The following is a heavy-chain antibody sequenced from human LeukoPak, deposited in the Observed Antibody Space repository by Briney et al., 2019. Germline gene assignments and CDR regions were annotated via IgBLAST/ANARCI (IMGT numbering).Heavy chain of an antibody. CDR1: GFTFSTYW. J-gene: IGHJ4*02. CDR2: IKQYGSEK. D-gene: IGHD6-13*01. V-gene: IGHV3-7*01. CDR3: ARDSAGNDY. Sequence: HSGGSLRLSCAASGFTFSTYWMSWVRQAPGKGLEWVANIKQYGSEKYYVDSVKGRFTISRDNAKNSLYLQMNSLRAEDTAMYYCARDSAGNDYWGQGTLVTVSS.